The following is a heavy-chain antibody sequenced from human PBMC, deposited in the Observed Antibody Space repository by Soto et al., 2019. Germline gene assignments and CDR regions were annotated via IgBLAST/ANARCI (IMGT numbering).Heavy chain of an antibody. D-gene: IGHD6-13*01. CDR1: GYSFTSYW. CDR3: ARSRAGPGPKYYFDY. Sequence: PGESLKISCKGSGYSFTSYWIGCVRQMPGKGLEWMGIIYPGDSDTRYSPSFQGQVTISADKSISTAYLQMNSLKTEDTAMYYCARSRAGPGPKYYFDYWGQGTLVTVSS. CDR2: IYPGDSDT. V-gene: IGHV5-51*01. J-gene: IGHJ4*02.